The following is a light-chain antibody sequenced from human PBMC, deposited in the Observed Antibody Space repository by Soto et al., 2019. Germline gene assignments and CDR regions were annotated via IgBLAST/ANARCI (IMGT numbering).Light chain of an antibody. J-gene: IGKJ1*01. Sequence: EIVMTQSPATLSVSPGERATLSCRASQSVSSNLVWYQQKPGQAPRLLIYDASTRATGVPARFSGSASGTEFTLTISGLQSEDFAVYYCQQYNNWPRTFGQGTKVDIK. CDR2: DAS. CDR3: QQYNNWPRT. V-gene: IGKV3-15*01. CDR1: QSVSSN.